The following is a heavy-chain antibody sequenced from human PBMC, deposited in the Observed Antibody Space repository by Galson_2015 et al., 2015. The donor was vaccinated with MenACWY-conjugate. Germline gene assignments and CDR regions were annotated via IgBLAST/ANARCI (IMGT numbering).Heavy chain of an antibody. Sequence: SLRLSCAASGFTFSGHYMDWVRQAPGKGLEWLGRTRNKGYTTKYAASVEGRFTISRDYSKNSLYLQMDSLKTEDTAVYYCARGLSGSGYFDYWGQGTLVTVSS. D-gene: IGHD2-8*02. CDR2: TRNKGYTT. J-gene: IGHJ4*02. CDR3: ARGLSGSGYFDY. CDR1: GFTFSGHY. V-gene: IGHV3-72*01.